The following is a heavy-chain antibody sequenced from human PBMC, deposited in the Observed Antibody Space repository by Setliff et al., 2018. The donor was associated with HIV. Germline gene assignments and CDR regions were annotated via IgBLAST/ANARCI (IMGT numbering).Heavy chain of an antibody. V-gene: IGHV3-21*01. CDR2: ITIGRGDV. J-gene: IGHJ6*02. Sequence: GSLRLSCAASGFTFRNYQMNWVRQAPGKGLEWVSSITIGRGDVFYADSVQGRFTIFRDNDKNSLYLQMNSLRAEDTAIYYCARDNLYYNLYDGSPVYGMDVWGQGTTVTVSS. D-gene: IGHD3-3*01. CDR1: GFTFRNYQ. CDR3: ARDNLYYNLYDGSPVYGMDV.